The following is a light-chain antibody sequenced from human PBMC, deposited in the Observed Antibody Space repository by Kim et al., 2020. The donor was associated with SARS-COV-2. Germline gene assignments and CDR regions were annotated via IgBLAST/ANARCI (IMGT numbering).Light chain of an antibody. CDR2: TDD. CDR1: SSNIGSNT. J-gene: IGLJ3*02. CDR3: ATWDDSLDVWM. Sequence: QSVLTQPPSASGTPGQRVTISCSGSSSNIGSNTVNWYQQFPGTAPQLLIDTDDRRPSGVSDRVSCSKSGTSASLAISALRSEDDADYYCATWDDSLDVWMFGGGTQLTVL. V-gene: IGLV1-44*01.